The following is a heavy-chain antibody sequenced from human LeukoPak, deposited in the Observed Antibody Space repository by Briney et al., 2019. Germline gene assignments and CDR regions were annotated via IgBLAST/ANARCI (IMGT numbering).Heavy chain of an antibody. J-gene: IGHJ4*02. CDR2: ISSSSSYI. V-gene: IGHV3-21*01. CDR3: ANSPGDCSGGSCYVILD. D-gene: IGHD2-15*01. CDR1: GFTFSSYS. Sequence: GGSLRLSCAASGFTFSSYSMNWVRQAPGKGLEWVSSISSSSSYIYYADSVKGRFTISRDNAKNSLYLQMNSLRAEDTAVYYCANSPGDCSGGSCYVILDWGQGTLVTVSS.